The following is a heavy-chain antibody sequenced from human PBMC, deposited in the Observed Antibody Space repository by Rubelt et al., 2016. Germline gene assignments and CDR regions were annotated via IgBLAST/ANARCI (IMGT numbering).Heavy chain of an antibody. D-gene: IGHD5-18*01. CDR3: ASGYGGRQGSFDY. J-gene: IGHJ4*02. CDR1: GGSISSGGYY. CDR2: FFDSGST. V-gene: IGHV4-31*03. Sequence: QVQLQESGPGLEKPSQTLSLTCTVSGGSISSGGYYWSWVRQHPGKGLEWVGCFFDSGSTYYNPSLKSRLSISVDTSKNQFSLRLSSVTAADTAVDYCASGYGGRQGSFDYWGQGILVTVSS.